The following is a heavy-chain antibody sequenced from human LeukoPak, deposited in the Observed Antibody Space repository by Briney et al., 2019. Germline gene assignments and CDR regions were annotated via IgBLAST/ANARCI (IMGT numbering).Heavy chain of an antibody. CDR3: AKDLRYGSGMDV. V-gene: IGHV3-30*18. J-gene: IGHJ6*02. Sequence: GGSLRLSCAASGFTFSSYGMHWVRQAPGKGLEWVAVISYDGSNKYYADSVKGRFTISRDNSKNTLYLQMNSLRAEDTAVYYCAKDLRYGSGMDVWGQGTTVTVSS. CDR2: ISYDGSNK. D-gene: IGHD3-10*01. CDR1: GFTFSSYG.